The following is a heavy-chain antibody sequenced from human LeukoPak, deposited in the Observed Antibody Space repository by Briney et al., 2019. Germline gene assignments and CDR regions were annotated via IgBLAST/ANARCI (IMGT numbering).Heavy chain of an antibody. Sequence: GGSLRLSCAASGFTFSSYGMHWVRQAPGKGLEWVAVISYDGSNKYYADSVKGRFTISRDNSKNTLYLQTNSLRAEDTAVYYCAKDRGWLRLFDYWGQGTLVTVSS. J-gene: IGHJ4*02. CDR3: AKDRGWLRLFDY. CDR1: GFTFSSYG. D-gene: IGHD5-12*01. CDR2: ISYDGSNK. V-gene: IGHV3-30*18.